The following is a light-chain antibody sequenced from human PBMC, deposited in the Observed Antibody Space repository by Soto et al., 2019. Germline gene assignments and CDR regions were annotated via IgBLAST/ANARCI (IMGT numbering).Light chain of an antibody. V-gene: IGLV3-1*01. CDR2: QDT. CDR3: QAWDSSTAV. J-gene: IGLJ1*01. CDR1: KLGDNY. Sequence: SSELTQPPSVSVSPGQTASITCSGDKLGDNYAYWYQQKPGQSPVLVIYQDTKRPSGIHERFSGSNSGDTATLTISGTQAMDEADYSCQAWDSSTAVFGTGTKLTVL.